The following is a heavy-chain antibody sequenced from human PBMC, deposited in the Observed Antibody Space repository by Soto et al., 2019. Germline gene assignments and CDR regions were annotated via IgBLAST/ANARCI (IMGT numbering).Heavy chain of an antibody. J-gene: IGHJ6*03. Sequence: PSETLSLTCAVYGGSLSGYYWSWIRQPPGKGLEWIGEINHSGSTNYNPSLKSRVTISVDTSKNQFSLKLSSVTAADTAVYYCASTSSSSSLYYYYYMDVWGKGTTVTVSS. V-gene: IGHV4-34*01. D-gene: IGHD6-6*01. CDR1: GGSLSGYY. CDR2: INHSGST. CDR3: ASTSSSSSLYYYYYMDV.